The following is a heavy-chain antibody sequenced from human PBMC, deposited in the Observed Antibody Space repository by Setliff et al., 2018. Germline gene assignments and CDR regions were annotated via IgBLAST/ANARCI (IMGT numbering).Heavy chain of an antibody. CDR2: INPSSGRA. J-gene: IGHJ3*02. V-gene: IGHV1-46*01. Sequence: ASVKVSCKASGYTFTSHYMHWVRQAPGLGLEWMGTINPSSGRASYAQKFQGRVTMTRDTSMSTVYMDMSSLRSEDTAVYYCARDVFPYHYEGAFDIWGQGTMVTVSS. CDR1: GYTFTSHY. CDR3: ARDVFPYHYEGAFDI. D-gene: IGHD3-22*01.